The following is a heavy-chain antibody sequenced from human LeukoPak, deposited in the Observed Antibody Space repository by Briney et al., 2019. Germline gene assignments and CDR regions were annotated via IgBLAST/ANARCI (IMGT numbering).Heavy chain of an antibody. CDR3: GRLGSYGDYYFDY. Sequence: GGSLRLSCAASGFTFSTYWMSWVRQAPGEGLEWVANIKQDGSDKYYVDSVKGRFTISRDNAKNSLYLQMNSLRAEDTAVYYCGRLGSYGDYYFDYWGQGTLVTVSS. CDR2: IKQDGSDK. J-gene: IGHJ4*02. D-gene: IGHD1-26*01. CDR1: GFTFSTYW. V-gene: IGHV3-7*01.